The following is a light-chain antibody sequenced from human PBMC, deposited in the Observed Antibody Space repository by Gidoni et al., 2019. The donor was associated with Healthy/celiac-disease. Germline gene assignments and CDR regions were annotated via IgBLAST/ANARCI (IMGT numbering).Light chain of an antibody. V-gene: IGKV3-20*01. CDR1: QRVSSSY. CDR3: QQYGSSLLT. Sequence: EIVLTQSPGTLSLSPGERATLSCRASQRVSSSYLAWYQQKPGQAPRLLIYGASSRATGIPDRFSGSGSGTDFTLTISRLEPEDVAVYYCQQYGSSLLTFGGGTKVEIK. CDR2: GAS. J-gene: IGKJ4*01.